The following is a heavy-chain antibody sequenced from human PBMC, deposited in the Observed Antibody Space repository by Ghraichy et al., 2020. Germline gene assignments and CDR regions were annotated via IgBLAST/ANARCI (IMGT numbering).Heavy chain of an antibody. V-gene: IGHV3-23*01. CDR1: GFTFSSYA. CDR3: AKDTRGYCSSTSCYTRISDY. CDR2: ISGSGGST. D-gene: IGHD2-2*02. Sequence: GGSLRLSCAASGFTFSSYAMSWVRQAPGKGLEWVSAISGSGGSTYYADSVKGRFTISRDNSKNTLYLQMNSLRAEDTAVYYCAKDTRGYCSSTSCYTRISDYWGQGTLVTVSS. J-gene: IGHJ4*02.